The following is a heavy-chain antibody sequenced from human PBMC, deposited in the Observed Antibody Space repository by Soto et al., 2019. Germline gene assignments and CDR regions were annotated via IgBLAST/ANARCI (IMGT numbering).Heavy chain of an antibody. CDR1: GFTFSSHE. Sequence: EVPLVESGGDLVQPGGSLRLSCAASGFTFSSHEMNWIRQAPGKGLEWVSYISSSGTTMYYADSVKGRFTISRDNDKNSLFLQMNILIAEETALYYCARGGVYWGQGTLVTVSS. D-gene: IGHD2-8*01. CDR2: ISSSGTTM. V-gene: IGHV3-48*03. CDR3: ARGGVY. J-gene: IGHJ4*02.